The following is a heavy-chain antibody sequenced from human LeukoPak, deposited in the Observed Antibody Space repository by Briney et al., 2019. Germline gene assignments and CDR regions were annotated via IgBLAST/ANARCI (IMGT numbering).Heavy chain of an antibody. J-gene: IGHJ6*02. CDR3: ARDWGVCSGGSCYARKNLYYYYGMDV. CDR1: GGSISSYY. V-gene: IGHV4-59*01. D-gene: IGHD2-15*01. CDR2: IYYSGST. Sequence: PSETLSLTCTVSGGSISSYYWSWIRQPPGKGLEWIGYIYYSGSTNYNPSLKSRVTISVDTSKNQFSLKLSSVTAADTAVYYCARDWGVCSGGSCYARKNLYYYYGMDVWGQGTTVTVSS.